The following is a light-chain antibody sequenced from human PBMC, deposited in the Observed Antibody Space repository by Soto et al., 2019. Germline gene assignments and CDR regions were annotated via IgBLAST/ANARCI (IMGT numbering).Light chain of an antibody. J-gene: IGKJ3*01. V-gene: IGKV3-11*01. CDR2: DAS. CDR1: QSVSGS. Sequence: EIVLTQSPATLSLSPGERATLSCRASQSVSGSLAWYQQKPGQAPRLLIYDASDRATGIPARFSGSGSGTDFTLTISSLESEDFAVYYCQQRTNWPRLFTFVPGTKVDIK. CDR3: QQRTNWPRLFT.